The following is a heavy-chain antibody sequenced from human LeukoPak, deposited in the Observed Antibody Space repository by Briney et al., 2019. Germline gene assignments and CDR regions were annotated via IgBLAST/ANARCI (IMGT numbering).Heavy chain of an antibody. Sequence: GESLKISCKGSGYRFTSYWIGWVRQMPGKGLEWMGIIYPGDSDTRYSPSFQGQVTISADKSISTAYLQWSSLKASDTAMYYCARHDSIAVPGLDFDYWGQGTLVTVSS. V-gene: IGHV5-51*01. D-gene: IGHD6-19*01. CDR3: ARHDSIAVPGLDFDY. J-gene: IGHJ4*02. CDR1: GYRFTSYW. CDR2: IYPGDSDT.